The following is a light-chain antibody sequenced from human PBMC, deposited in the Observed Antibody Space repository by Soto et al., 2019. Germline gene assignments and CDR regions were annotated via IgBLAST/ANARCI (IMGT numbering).Light chain of an antibody. Sequence: LTQPASVSGSPGQSITVSCTGTRSDVGGYNYVSWYQQHPGKAPKLIIYEVSNRPSGVSYRFSGSKSGNTASLAISGLQAEDEADYYCSSYTSSNTLHYVFGSGTKVTVL. CDR3: SSYTSSNTLHYV. V-gene: IGLV2-14*01. J-gene: IGLJ1*01. CDR2: EVS. CDR1: RSDVGGYNY.